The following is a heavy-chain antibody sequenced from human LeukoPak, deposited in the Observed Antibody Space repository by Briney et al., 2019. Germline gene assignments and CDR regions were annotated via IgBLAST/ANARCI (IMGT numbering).Heavy chain of an antibody. Sequence: SVKVSCKASGGTFSSYAISWVRQAPGQGLEWMGRIIPIFGTANYAQKFQGRVTITTDESTGTAYMELSSLRSEDTAVYYCARNPSYSSGWYYFDYWGQGTLVTVSS. D-gene: IGHD6-19*01. CDR1: GGTFSSYA. J-gene: IGHJ4*02. CDR2: IIPIFGTA. V-gene: IGHV1-69*05. CDR3: ARNPSYSSGWYYFDY.